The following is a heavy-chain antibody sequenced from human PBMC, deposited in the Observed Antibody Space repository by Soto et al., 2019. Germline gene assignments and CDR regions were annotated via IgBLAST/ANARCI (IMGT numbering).Heavy chain of an antibody. CDR1: GFTFSSYS. CDR3: AREYYDILTGLNWFDP. Sequence: EVQLVESGGGLVQPGGSLRLYCAASGFTFSSYSMNWVRQAPGKGLEWVSYISSSSSTIYYADSVKGRFTISRDNAKNSLYLQMNSLRDEDTAVYYCAREYYDILTGLNWFDPWGQGTLVTVSS. D-gene: IGHD3-9*01. V-gene: IGHV3-48*02. CDR2: ISSSSSTI. J-gene: IGHJ5*02.